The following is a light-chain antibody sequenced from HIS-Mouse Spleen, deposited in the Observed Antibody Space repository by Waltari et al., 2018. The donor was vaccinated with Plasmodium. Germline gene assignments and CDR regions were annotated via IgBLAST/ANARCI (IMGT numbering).Light chain of an antibody. V-gene: IGLV3-1*01. CDR2: QYS. Sequence: SYELTQPPSVSVSPGQTASITCSGDKLGYKYACWYQQKPGKSPVLVIYQYSKRPSGIPERFAGSNAGNTATLTISGTQAMDEADYYCQAWDSSTVVFGGGTKLTVL. CDR3: QAWDSSTVV. J-gene: IGLJ2*01. CDR1: KLGYKY.